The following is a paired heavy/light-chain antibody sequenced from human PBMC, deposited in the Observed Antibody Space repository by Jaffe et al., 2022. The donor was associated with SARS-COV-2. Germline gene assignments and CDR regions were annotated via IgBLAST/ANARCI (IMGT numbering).Light chain of an antibody. V-gene: IGKV3-20*01. CDR3: QQYGSSLPYT. CDR1: QSVSSSY. J-gene: IGKJ2*01. Sequence: EIVLTQSPGTLSLSPGERATLSCRASQSVSSSYLAWYQQKPGQAPRLLIYGASSRATGIPDRFSGSGSGTDFTLTISRLEPEDFAVYYCQQYGSSLPYTFGQGTKLEIK. CDR2: GAS.
Heavy chain of an antibody. CDR3: ARVPLIGAMVYFFDY. V-gene: IGHV3-30-3*01. CDR2: ISYDGSNK. J-gene: IGHJ4*02. D-gene: IGHD5-18*01. Sequence: QVQLVESGGGVVQPGRSLRLSCAASGFTFSSYAMHWVRQAPGKGLEWVAVISYDGSNKYYADSVKGRFTISRDNSKNTLYLQMNSLRAEDTAVYYCARVPLIGAMVYFFDYWGQGTLVTVSS. CDR1: GFTFSSYA.